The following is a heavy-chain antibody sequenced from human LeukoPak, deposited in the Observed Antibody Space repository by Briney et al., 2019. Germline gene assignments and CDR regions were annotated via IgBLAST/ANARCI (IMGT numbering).Heavy chain of an antibody. CDR3: ARDGYSSSWYDAFDI. Sequence: ASVKASCKASGYTFTGYYMHWVRQAPGQGLEWMGWINPNSGGTNYAQKFQGRVTMTRDTSISTAYMELSRLRSDDTAVYYCARDGYSSSWYDAFDIWGQGTMVTVSS. D-gene: IGHD6-13*01. J-gene: IGHJ3*02. V-gene: IGHV1-2*02. CDR2: INPNSGGT. CDR1: GYTFTGYY.